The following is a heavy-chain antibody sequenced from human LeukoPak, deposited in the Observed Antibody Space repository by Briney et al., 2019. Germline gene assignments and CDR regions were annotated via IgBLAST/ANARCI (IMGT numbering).Heavy chain of an antibody. CDR2: ISGSGGST. V-gene: IGHV3-23*01. D-gene: IGHD1-26*01. J-gene: IGHJ4*02. CDR3: AKDHQRELYHHY. CDR1: GFTFSSYA. Sequence: GASLRLSCAASGFTFSSYAMSWVRQAPGKGLEWVSAISGSGGSTYYADSVKGRFTISRDNSKNTLYLQMNSLRAEDTAVYYCAKDHQRELYHHYWGQGTLVTVSS.